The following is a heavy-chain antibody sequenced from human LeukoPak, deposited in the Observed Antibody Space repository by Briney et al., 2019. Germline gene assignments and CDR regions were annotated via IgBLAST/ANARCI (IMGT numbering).Heavy chain of an antibody. J-gene: IGHJ4*02. CDR2: IIPIFGTA. D-gene: IGHD3-3*01. V-gene: IGHV1-69*05. CDR1: GGTFSSYA. Sequence: SVKVSCKASGGTFSSYAISWVRQAPGQGLEWMGGIIPIFGTANYAQKFQGRVTITTDESTSTAYMELSSLRSEDTAVYYCAIGRLWSGHPLGFDYWGQGTLVTVSS. CDR3: AIGRLWSGHPLGFDY.